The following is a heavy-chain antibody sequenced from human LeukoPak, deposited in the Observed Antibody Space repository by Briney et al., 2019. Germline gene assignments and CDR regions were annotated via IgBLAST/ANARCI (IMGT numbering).Heavy chain of an antibody. Sequence: GGSLTLSCAASGFTVSSNYMGWVRQAPGKGLEWLSIIYSGGSTYYADSVKGRFTISRDNSKNTLYLQMNSLRAEDTAVYYCARDEWELLRAYWGQGTLVTVSS. CDR3: ARDEWELLRAY. J-gene: IGHJ4*02. D-gene: IGHD1-26*01. CDR1: GFTVSSNY. CDR2: IYSGGST. V-gene: IGHV3-66*02.